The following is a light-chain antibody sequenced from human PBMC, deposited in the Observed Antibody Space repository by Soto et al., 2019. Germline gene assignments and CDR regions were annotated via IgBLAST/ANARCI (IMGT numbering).Light chain of an antibody. CDR2: DVS. V-gene: IGKV3D-15*01. CDR1: QSVSES. Sequence: EIILTQSPATLSLSPGERATLSCRASQSVSESLAWYQQKPGQAPRLLIYDVSYRATGIPVRFSGSGSGTEFTLTISSPQSEDFAVYYCQQYNNWPPTFGQGTRLEIK. CDR3: QQYNNWPPT. J-gene: IGKJ5*01.